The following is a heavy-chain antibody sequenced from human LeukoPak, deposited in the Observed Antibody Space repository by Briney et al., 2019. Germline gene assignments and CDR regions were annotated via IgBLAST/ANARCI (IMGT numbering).Heavy chain of an antibody. CDR2: IYYSGST. Sequence: PSETLSLTCTVSGGSISSYYWSWIRQPPGKGLEWIGYIYYSGSTNYNPSLKSRVTISVDTSKNQFSLKLSSVTAADTAVYYCARGIPDYYDSSGYYCSLFDYWGQGTLVTVSS. J-gene: IGHJ4*02. CDR1: GGSISSYY. V-gene: IGHV4-59*12. CDR3: ARGIPDYYDSSGYYCSLFDY. D-gene: IGHD3-22*01.